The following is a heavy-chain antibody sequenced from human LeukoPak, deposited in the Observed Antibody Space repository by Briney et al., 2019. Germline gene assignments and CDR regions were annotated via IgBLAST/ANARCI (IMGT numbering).Heavy chain of an antibody. CDR1: GYTFTSYH. Sequence: GASVKVSCKASGYTFTSYHMHWVRQAPGQGLEWMGIINPSGGSTSYAQKFQGRVTMTRDTSTSTVYMELSSLRSEDTAVYYCASHWGNWNDLHYWGQGTLVTVS. J-gene: IGHJ4*02. D-gene: IGHD1-1*01. CDR2: INPSGGST. CDR3: ASHWGNWNDLHY. V-gene: IGHV1-46*01.